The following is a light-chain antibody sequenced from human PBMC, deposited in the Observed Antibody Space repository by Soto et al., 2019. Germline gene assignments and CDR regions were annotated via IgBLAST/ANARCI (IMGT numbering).Light chain of an antibody. V-gene: IGKV3-15*01. CDR2: GAS. J-gene: IGKJ1*01. CDR3: QQYNNWTPWT. Sequence: EIVMPQSPAPLSVSPGERATLSCRASQSVSTNLAWYQQKPGQAPSRLIYGASTRATGIPARFSGSGYGTEFPLTIISLQSEDFAVYYCQQYNNWTPWTFGQGTKVEIK. CDR1: QSVSTN.